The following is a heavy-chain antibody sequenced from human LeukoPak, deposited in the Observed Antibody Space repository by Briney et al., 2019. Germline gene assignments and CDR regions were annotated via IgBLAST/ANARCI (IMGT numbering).Heavy chain of an antibody. CDR3: ARNESYDILTGYSLEDYGMDV. V-gene: IGHV3-30-3*01. Sequence: GGSLRLSCAASGFTFSSYAMHWVRQAPGKGLEWVAVISYDGSNKYYADSVKGRFTISRDNSKNTPYLQMNSLRAEDTAVYYCARNESYDILTGYSLEDYGMDVWGQGTTVTVSS. D-gene: IGHD3-9*01. J-gene: IGHJ6*02. CDR2: ISYDGSNK. CDR1: GFTFSSYA.